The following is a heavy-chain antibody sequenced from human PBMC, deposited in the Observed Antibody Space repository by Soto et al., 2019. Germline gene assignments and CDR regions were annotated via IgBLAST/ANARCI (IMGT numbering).Heavy chain of an antibody. CDR2: ISGSGGST. CDR3: AKDPHIVVVPAAPQPSYYYYGMDV. D-gene: IGHD2-2*01. Sequence: GGSLRLSCAASGFTFSSYAMSWVRQAPGKGLEWVSAISGSGGSTYYADSVKGRFTISRDNSKNTLYLQMNSLRAEDTAVYYCAKDPHIVVVPAAPQPSYYYYGMDVWGQGTTVIVSS. CDR1: GFTFSSYA. J-gene: IGHJ6*02. V-gene: IGHV3-23*01.